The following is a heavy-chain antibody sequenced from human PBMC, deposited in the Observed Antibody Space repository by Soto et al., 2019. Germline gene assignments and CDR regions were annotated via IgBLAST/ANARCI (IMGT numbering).Heavy chain of an antibody. CDR2: ISSSSSYI. J-gene: IGHJ4*02. CDR1: GFTFSSYS. CDR3: ARDPGGITIFGVVTDHFDY. D-gene: IGHD3-3*01. Sequence: GGSLRLSCAASGFTFSSYSMNWVRQAPGKGLEWVSSISSSSSYIYYADSVKGRFTISRDNAKNSLYLQMNSLRAEDTAVYYCARDPGGITIFGVVTDHFDYWGQGTLVTVSS. V-gene: IGHV3-21*01.